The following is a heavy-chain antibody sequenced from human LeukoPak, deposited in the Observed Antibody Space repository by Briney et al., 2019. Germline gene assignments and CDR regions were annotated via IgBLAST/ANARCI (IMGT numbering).Heavy chain of an antibody. CDR3: ARDWHRRILTLRVYYYYMDV. J-gene: IGHJ6*03. V-gene: IGHV1-18*01. CDR2: ICAYNGNT. CDR1: VYTLPSYG. D-gene: IGHD2-15*01. Sequence: WASVKVSCEASVYTLPSYGFRWVRQAPGKGVEWMGWICAYNGNTNYTQKLQGRVTMTTDTSTSTSYMELRSLRSDDTAVYYCARDWHRRILTLRVYYYYMDVWGKGTTVTVSS.